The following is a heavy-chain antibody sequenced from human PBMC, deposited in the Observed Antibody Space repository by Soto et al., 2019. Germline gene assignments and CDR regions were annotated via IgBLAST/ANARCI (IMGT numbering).Heavy chain of an antibody. Sequence: SEALSLTCTVSGASVSGVYWSWIRKSAGKGLEWIGRIYASGTTDYNPSLKSRVMMSVDTSKKQFSLKLRSVTAADTAVYYCVRDGTKTLRDWFDPWGQGISVTVSS. CDR3: VRDGTKTLRDWFDP. D-gene: IGHD1-1*01. CDR1: GASVSGVY. CDR2: IYASGTT. V-gene: IGHV4-4*07. J-gene: IGHJ5*02.